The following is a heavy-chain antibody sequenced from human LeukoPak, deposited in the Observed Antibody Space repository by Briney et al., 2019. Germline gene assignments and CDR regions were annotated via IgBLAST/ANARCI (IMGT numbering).Heavy chain of an antibody. V-gene: IGHV3-33*01. CDR3: ARDRAATQDWVEFDP. CDR1: GFTFSSYG. J-gene: IGHJ5*02. Sequence: GGSLRLSCAASGFTFSSYGMHWVRQAPGKGLEWVAVIWYDGRNKNYAASVKGRFTISRDNSKNTLYLQMNSLRVEDTAVYFCARDRAATQDWVEFDPWGQGTLVTVSS. D-gene: IGHD2-15*01. CDR2: IWYDGRNK.